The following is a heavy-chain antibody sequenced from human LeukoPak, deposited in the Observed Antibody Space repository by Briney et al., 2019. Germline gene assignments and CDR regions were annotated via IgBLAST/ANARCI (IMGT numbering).Heavy chain of an antibody. Sequence: GGSVKVSCKACCYTFTSYGLSGVGQAPGQGLQWMGWISAYNVNTNYAQKLQGRVTMTTDTSTSTAYMELRSLRSDDTAVYYCARDYGGNSDAFDIWGQGTMVTVSS. D-gene: IGHD4-23*01. CDR1: CYTFTSYG. J-gene: IGHJ3*02. CDR3: ARDYGGNSDAFDI. CDR2: ISAYNVNT. V-gene: IGHV1-18*01.